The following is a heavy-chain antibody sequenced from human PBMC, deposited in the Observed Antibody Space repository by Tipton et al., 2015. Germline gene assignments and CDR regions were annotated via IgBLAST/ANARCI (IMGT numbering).Heavy chain of an antibody. CDR3: ARPGSASWSSDFDY. V-gene: IGHV3-7*01. D-gene: IGHD6-13*01. CDR1: GFTFSSYW. J-gene: IGHJ4*02. CDR2: IKQDGSEK. Sequence: SLRLSCAASGFTFSSYWMSWVRQAPGKGLEWVANIKQDGSEKYYVDSVTGRFTISRDNAKNSLYLQMNSLRAEDTAVYYCARPGSASWSSDFDYWGQGSLVIVSS.